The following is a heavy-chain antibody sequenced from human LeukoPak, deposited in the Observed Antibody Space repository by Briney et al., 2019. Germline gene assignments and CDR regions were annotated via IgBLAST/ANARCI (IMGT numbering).Heavy chain of an antibody. Sequence: GASVKVSCKASGYTFTGYYMHWVRQAPGQGLEWMGWINPNSGGTNYAQKFQGRVTMTRDTSISTAYMELSRLRSDDTAVYYCARARPYCGGDCSWDYYYYMDVWGKGTTVTVSS. D-gene: IGHD2-21*01. CDR1: GYTFTGYY. CDR2: INPNSGGT. CDR3: ARARPYCGGDCSWDYYYYMDV. V-gene: IGHV1-2*02. J-gene: IGHJ6*03.